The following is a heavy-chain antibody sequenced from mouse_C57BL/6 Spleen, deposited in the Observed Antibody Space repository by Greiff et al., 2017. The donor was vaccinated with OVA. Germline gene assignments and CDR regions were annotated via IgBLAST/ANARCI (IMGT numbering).Heavy chain of an antibody. CDR3: TRGTYFDY. CDR2: IDPETGGT. Sequence: VKLVESGAELVRPGASVTLSCKASGYTFTDYEMHWVKQTPVHGLEWIGAIDPETGGTAYNQKFKGKAILTADKSSSTAYMELRSLTSEDSAVYYCTRGTYFDYWGQGTTLTVSS. J-gene: IGHJ2*01. CDR1: GYTFTDYE. D-gene: IGHD3-3*01. V-gene: IGHV1-15*01.